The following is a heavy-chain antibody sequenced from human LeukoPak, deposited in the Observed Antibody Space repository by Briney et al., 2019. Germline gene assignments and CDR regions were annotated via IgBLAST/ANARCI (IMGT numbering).Heavy chain of an antibody. CDR2: INHSGST. V-gene: IGHV4-34*01. CDR1: GGSFSGYY. D-gene: IGHD2-15*01. Sequence: SETLSLTCAVYGGSFSGYYWSWIRQPPGKGLEWIGEINHSGSTNYNPSLKSRVTISVDTSKDQFSLKLSSVTAADTAVYYCARGRGLLGYWGQGTLVTVSS. J-gene: IGHJ4*02. CDR3: ARGRGLLGY.